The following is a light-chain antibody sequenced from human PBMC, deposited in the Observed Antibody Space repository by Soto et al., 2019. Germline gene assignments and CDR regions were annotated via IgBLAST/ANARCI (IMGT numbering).Light chain of an antibody. CDR2: GAS. CDR3: QQYNNWPKM. Sequence: EIVMTQSPATLSVPPGERATLSCRASQSVSDSLAWYQQKPGQAPRLLIYGASTRATGVPARFSGSGSGTEFTLTISSLQSEDFAVYYCQQYNNWPKMFGQGTKVEIK. J-gene: IGKJ1*01. CDR1: QSVSDS. V-gene: IGKV3-15*01.